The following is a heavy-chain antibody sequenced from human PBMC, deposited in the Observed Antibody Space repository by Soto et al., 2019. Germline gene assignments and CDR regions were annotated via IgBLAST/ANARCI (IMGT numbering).Heavy chain of an antibody. V-gene: IGHV4-34*01. Sequence: QVQLQQWGAGLLKPSETLSLTCAVYGGSFSGYIWTWIRQSPGKGLQWIGQINHSGRTDYTPSPKSRVTISLRTSCDQFSLELSPVTAADTAVYDCARVLFSVSSFSGGWYYLDNWSQRTLVTVSS. J-gene: IGHJ4*02. D-gene: IGHD1-26*01. CDR2: INHSGRT. CDR1: GGSFSGYI. CDR3: ARVLFSVSSFSGGWYYLDN.